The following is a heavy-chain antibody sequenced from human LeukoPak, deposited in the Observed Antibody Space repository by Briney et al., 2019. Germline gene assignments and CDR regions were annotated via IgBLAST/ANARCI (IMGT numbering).Heavy chain of an antibody. CDR2: INIHDDA. CDR1: GFSVSGNY. V-gene: IGHV3-53*01. J-gene: IGHJ4*02. D-gene: IGHD3-10*01. Sequence: GGSLRLSCAASGFSVSGNYLTWVRQAPGRGLEWVSFINIHDDAFYADSVKGRFTISRDNSKNTLYLQMNSLRAEDTAVYYCAKGGIRGVITYFDYWGQGTLVTVSS. CDR3: AKGGIRGVITYFDY.